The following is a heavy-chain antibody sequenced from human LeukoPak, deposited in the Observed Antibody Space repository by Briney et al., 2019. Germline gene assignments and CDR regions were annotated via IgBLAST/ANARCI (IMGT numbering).Heavy chain of an antibody. CDR1: GGSMRTYY. D-gene: IGHD4-17*01. V-gene: IGHV4-59*01. J-gene: IGHJ3*01. CDR3: AREGDSGDFVGAFDV. Sequence: SETLSLTCSVSGGSMRTYYWGWVRQTPGKGLEFIGYISDTGSTNYNPSLKSRVTISVDTSKSLFSLRLTSATAADTAVYYCAREGDSGDFVGAFDVWGQGTLFPVSS. CDR2: ISDTGST.